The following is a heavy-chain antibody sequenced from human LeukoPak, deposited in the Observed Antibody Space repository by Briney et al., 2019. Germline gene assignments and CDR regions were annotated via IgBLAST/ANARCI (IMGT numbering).Heavy chain of an antibody. CDR3: ATLLYSRGY. J-gene: IGHJ4*02. Sequence: GSLRLSCSASGFTFSSYWMHWVRQAPGKGLEWIGSIYYSGSTYYNPSLKSRVTISVDTSKNQFSLKLSSVTAADTAVYYCATLLYSRGYWGQGTLVTVSS. D-gene: IGHD1-14*01. V-gene: IGHV4-59*05. CDR1: GFTFSSYW. CDR2: IYYSGST.